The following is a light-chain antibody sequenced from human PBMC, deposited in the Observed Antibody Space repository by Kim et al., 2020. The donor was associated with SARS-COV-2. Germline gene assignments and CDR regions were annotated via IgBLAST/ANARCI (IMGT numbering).Light chain of an antibody. CDR1: QDISNY. Sequence: DIQMTQSPSVMSASVGDRVTITCRASQDISNYLAWFQQKPGNAPKRLIYAASTLQSGVPSRFSGSGSGTDFTLTISSLQPEDFATYYCLQHNFYPLTFGGGTKVDIK. J-gene: IGKJ4*01. V-gene: IGKV1-17*03. CDR3: LQHNFYPLT. CDR2: AAS.